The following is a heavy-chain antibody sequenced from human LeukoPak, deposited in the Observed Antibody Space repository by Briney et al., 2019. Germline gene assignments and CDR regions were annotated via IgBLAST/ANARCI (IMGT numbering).Heavy chain of an antibody. D-gene: IGHD2-2*01. CDR3: ARGDSTVPAARAFDI. J-gene: IGHJ3*02. V-gene: IGHV1-2*02. CDR2: INPNSGGT. CDR1: GYTFTGYY. Sequence: ASVKVSCKASGYTFTGYYMHWVRRAPGQGLEWMGWINPNSGGTNYAQKFQGRVTMTRDTSISTAYMELSRLGSDDTAVYYCARGDSTVPAARAFDIWGQGTMVTVSS.